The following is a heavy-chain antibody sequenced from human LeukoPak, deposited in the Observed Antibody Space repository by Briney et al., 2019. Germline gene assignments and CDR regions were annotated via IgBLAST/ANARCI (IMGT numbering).Heavy chain of an antibody. CDR1: GGSISSSSYY. CDR2: IYYSGST. V-gene: IGHV4-39*07. D-gene: IGHD1-26*01. CDR3: ARDLRTLVGATKRYYYYYMDV. Sequence: SVTLSLTCTVSGGSISSSSYYWGWIRQPPGNGLEWIGSIYYSGSTYYNPSLKSRVTISVDTSKNQFSLKLSSVTAADTAVYYCARDLRTLVGATKRYYYYYMDVWGKGTTVTVSS. J-gene: IGHJ6*03.